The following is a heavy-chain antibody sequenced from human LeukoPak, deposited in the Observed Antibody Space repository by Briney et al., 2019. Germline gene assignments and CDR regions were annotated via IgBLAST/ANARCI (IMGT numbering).Heavy chain of an antibody. J-gene: IGHJ6*02. CDR1: GFTFSSYE. V-gene: IGHV3-48*03. CDR2: GSQSGATT. Sequence: GGSLRLSCAASGFTFSSYEIQWVRQAPGKGLEWISYGSQSGATTYFSDSVKGRFIISRDNAKNSLYMQMNSLRAEDTAVYYCARVERLRLGELSAPWAMDVWGQGTTVTVSS. CDR3: ARVERLRLGELSAPWAMDV. D-gene: IGHD3-16*02.